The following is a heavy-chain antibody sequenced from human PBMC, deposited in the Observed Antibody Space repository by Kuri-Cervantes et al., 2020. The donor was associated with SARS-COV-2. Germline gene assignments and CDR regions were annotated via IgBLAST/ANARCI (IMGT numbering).Heavy chain of an antibody. J-gene: IGHJ3*02. CDR1: GFTFSSYE. CDR3: ARRLEYDFWSGPLDAFDI. Sequence: GGSLRLSCAASGFTFSSYEMNWVRQAPGKGLEWVSYFSSSGSTIYCADSVKGRFTISRDNAKNSLYLQMNSLRAEDTAVYYCARRLEYDFWSGPLDAFDIWGQGTMVTVSS. D-gene: IGHD3-3*01. V-gene: IGHV3-48*03. CDR2: FSSSGSTI.